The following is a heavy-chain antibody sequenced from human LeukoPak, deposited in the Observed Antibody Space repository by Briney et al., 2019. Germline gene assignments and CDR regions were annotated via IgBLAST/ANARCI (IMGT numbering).Heavy chain of an antibody. CDR2: IYYNGDT. CDR3: ARTRGLDAFDI. Sequence: SETLSLTCAVSGDSIRSGYYWGWIRPPPGRGLDWIASIYYNGDTYYKPSLKSRVTISPDTSKNVFSLKLTSVTAADTAVYFCARTRGLDAFDIWGQGTVVTVSS. V-gene: IGHV4-38-2*01. J-gene: IGHJ3*02. CDR1: GDSIRSGYY.